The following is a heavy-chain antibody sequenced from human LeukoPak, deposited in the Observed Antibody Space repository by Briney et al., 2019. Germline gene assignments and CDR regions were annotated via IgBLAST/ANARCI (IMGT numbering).Heavy chain of an antibody. CDR2: INHSGST. CDR1: GVSFSGYY. D-gene: IGHD3-9*01. CDR3: ARRKRGWYYDILTWSWFDP. Sequence: SETLSLTCAVYGVSFSGYYWSWIRQPPGKGLEWIGEINHSGSTNYNPSLKSRVTISVDTSKNPFSLKLSSGTAADPAVYYCARRKRGWYYDILTWSWFDPWGQGTLGTVSS. V-gene: IGHV4-34*01. J-gene: IGHJ5*02.